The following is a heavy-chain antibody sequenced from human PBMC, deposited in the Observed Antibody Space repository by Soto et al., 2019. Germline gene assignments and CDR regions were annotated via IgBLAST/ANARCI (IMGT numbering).Heavy chain of an antibody. CDR2: ISFNGNDK. Sequence: QVKLVESGGGVVQPGRSLRLSCAAFGFSFRSYAMHWVRQAPGKGLEWLGVISFNGNDKYYADSVKGRLTIARDNSKSTQYLQMDSLGVEDMAMYCYEFVSYGSGSRMYEFNYWGQGTLVTVSS. V-gene: IGHV3-30-3*01. D-gene: IGHD3-10*01. J-gene: IGHJ4*02. CDR1: GFSFRSYA. CDR3: EFVSYGSGSRMYEFNY.